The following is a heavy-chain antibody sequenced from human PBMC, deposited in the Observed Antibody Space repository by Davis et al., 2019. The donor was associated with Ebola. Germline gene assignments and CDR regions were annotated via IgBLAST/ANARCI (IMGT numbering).Heavy chain of an antibody. Sequence: AASVKVSCKTSGYSFTDYGISWVRQAPGQGLEWMGWISAYNGNRDYAQKVQGRVSMTTDTSTRTAYMELRSLRSDDTAVYYCARDECSSTSCYAAYPFDLWAQGTMVTVSS. CDR2: ISAYNGNR. CDR1: GYSFTDYG. D-gene: IGHD2-2*01. V-gene: IGHV1-18*01. J-gene: IGHJ3*01. CDR3: ARDECSSTSCYAAYPFDL.